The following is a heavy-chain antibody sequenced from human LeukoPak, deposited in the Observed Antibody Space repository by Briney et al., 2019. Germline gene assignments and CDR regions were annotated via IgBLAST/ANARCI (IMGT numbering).Heavy chain of an antibody. V-gene: IGHV3-30*18. CDR2: ISCDGSNI. CDR3: AKSYDSSGYYLDYYYGMDV. D-gene: IGHD3-22*01. J-gene: IGHJ6*02. CDR1: GFTFSSYG. Sequence: PGGSLRLSCAASGFTFSSYGMHWVRQAPGKGLEWVAFISCDGSNIYYADSVKGRFTISRDNSKNTLYLQMNSLRAEDTAVYYCAKSYDSSGYYLDYYYGMDVWGQGTTVTVSS.